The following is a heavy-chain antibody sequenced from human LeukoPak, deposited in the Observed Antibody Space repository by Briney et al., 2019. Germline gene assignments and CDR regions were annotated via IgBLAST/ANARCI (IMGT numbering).Heavy chain of an antibody. CDR2: IWYDGSNK. CDR1: GFTLSSFG. V-gene: IGHV3-33*01. Sequence: GGSLRLSCAASGFTLSSFGMHWVRQAPGKGLEWVAVIWYDGSNKYYADSVKGRFTISRDNSKNTLYLQMNSLRAEDTAVYYCARELPPVVTYYFDYWGQGNLVTVSS. CDR3: ARELPPVVTYYFDY. J-gene: IGHJ4*02. D-gene: IGHD3-22*01.